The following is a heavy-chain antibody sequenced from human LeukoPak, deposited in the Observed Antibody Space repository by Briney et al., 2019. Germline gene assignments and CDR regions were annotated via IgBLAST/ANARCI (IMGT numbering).Heavy chain of an antibody. CDR2: INHSGST. Sequence: SETLSLTCAVYGGSFSGYYWSWIRQPPGKGLEWIGEINHSGSTNYNPSLKSRVTISVDTSKDQFSLKLSSVTAADTAVYYCARGSSSGFDYWGQGTLVTVSS. V-gene: IGHV4-34*01. CDR1: GGSFSGYY. D-gene: IGHD3-22*01. J-gene: IGHJ4*02. CDR3: ARGSSSGFDY.